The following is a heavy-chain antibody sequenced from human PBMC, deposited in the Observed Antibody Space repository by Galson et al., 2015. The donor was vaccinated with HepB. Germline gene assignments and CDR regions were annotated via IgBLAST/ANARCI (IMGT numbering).Heavy chain of an antibody. Sequence: SLRLSCAASGFTFSSYGMHWVRQAPGKGLEWVAVIWYDGSNKYYADSVKGRFTISRDNSKNTLYLQMNSLRAEDTAVYYCARGGGLQRITMVRGLDYWGQGTLVTVSS. V-gene: IGHV3-33*08. CDR1: GFTFSSYG. CDR3: ARGGGLQRITMVRGLDY. J-gene: IGHJ4*02. CDR2: IWYDGSNK. D-gene: IGHD3-10*01.